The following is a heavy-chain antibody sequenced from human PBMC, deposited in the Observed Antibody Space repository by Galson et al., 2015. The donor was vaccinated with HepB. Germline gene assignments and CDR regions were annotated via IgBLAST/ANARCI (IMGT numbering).Heavy chain of an antibody. CDR3: AKDLVPGIAAAGIGAVDY. CDR1: GFTFSSYG. J-gene: IGHJ4*02. D-gene: IGHD6-13*01. V-gene: IGHV3-30*18. Sequence: SLRLSCAASGFTFSSYGMHWVRQAPGKGLEWVAVISYDGSNKYYADSVKGRFTISRDNSKNTLYLQMNSLRAEDTAVYYCAKDLVPGIAAAGIGAVDYWGQGTLVTVSS. CDR2: ISYDGSNK.